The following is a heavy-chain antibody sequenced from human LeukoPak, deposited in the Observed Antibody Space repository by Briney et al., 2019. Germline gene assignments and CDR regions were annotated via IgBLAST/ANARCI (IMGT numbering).Heavy chain of an antibody. J-gene: IGHJ4*02. CDR2: IKSKTDGGTT. CDR3: TTDPIVVVPAAINSSPADY. CDR1: GFTFSNAW. V-gene: IGHV3-15*01. Sequence: GGSLRLSCADSGFTFSNAWMSWVRQAPGKGLEWVGRIKSKTDGGTTDYAAPVKGRFTISRDDSKNTLYLQMNSLKTEDTAVYYCTTDPIVVVPAAINSSPADYWGQGTLVTVSS. D-gene: IGHD2-2*01.